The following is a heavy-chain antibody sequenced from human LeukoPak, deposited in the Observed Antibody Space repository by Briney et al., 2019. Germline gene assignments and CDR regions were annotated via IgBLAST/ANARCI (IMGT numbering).Heavy chain of an antibody. Sequence: PGGSLRLSCAASGFTFNTYSMNWVRQAPGKGLEWISYISESSDTIYYADSVKGRFTISRDNAKNSLYLQMNSLRAEDTAVYYCARDLRIQPTHDYWGQGTLVTVSS. J-gene: IGHJ4*02. CDR3: ARDLRIQPTHDY. CDR1: GFTFNTYS. D-gene: IGHD2-2*01. V-gene: IGHV3-48*01. CDR2: ISESSDTI.